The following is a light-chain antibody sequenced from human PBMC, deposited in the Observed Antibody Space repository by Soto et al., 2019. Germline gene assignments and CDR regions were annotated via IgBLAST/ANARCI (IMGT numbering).Light chain of an antibody. J-gene: IGLJ1*01. CDR1: SSDVGGYNY. CDR3: SSYTSSSTLVV. CDR2: EVS. V-gene: IGLV2-14*01. Sequence: QSALTQPASVSGSPGQSITISCTGTSSDVGGYNYVSWYQQHPGKAPKLMIYEVSSRPSGVSNRFSGSKSGNTASLTISGLQAEDEADYYCSSYTSSSTLVVFRTGTKVTVL.